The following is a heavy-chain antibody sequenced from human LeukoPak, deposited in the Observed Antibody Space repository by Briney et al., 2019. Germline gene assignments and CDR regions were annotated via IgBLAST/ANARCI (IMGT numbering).Heavy chain of an antibody. D-gene: IGHD3/OR15-3a*01. V-gene: IGHV4-39*01. J-gene: IGHJ4*02. CDR1: GGSISSSSYY. CDR3: ARHLRWRTSFSPFDY. CDR2: INHSENT. Sequence: PSETLSLTCTVSGGSISSSSYYWGWIRQPLGEGLEWIGEINHSENTDYNPSLKSRVTISVDTSKNQLSLKLSSVTAADTAVYYCARHLRWRTSFSPFDYWGQGTLVTVSS.